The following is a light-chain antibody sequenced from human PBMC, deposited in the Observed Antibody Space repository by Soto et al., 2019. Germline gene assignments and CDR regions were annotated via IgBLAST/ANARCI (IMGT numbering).Light chain of an antibody. CDR2: GAS. J-gene: IGKJ1*01. Sequence: EIVLTQSPATLSLSPGERATLSCRASQSVSSYLAWYQQKPGQAPRLLIYGASTRATGIPDRFSGSGSGTDFTLTISRLEPEDSAVYYCQQYGSSPTWTFGQGTKVDNK. CDR3: QQYGSSPTWT. V-gene: IGKV3-20*01. CDR1: QSVSSY.